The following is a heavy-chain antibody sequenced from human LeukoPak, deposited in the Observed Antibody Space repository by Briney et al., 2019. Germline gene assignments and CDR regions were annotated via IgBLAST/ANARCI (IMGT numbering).Heavy chain of an antibody. CDR3: AMQRGGDYVDY. CDR1: GGAISNGDHY. J-gene: IGHJ4*02. V-gene: IGHV4-31*03. CDR2: IYYSGST. Sequence: PSETLSLTCTVSGGAISNGDHYWSWILQHPGTGLEWIGHIYYSGSTYYNPSLKSRGIISVETSKNQFSLKLSSVTAADTAVYYCAMQRGGDYVDYWGQGTLVTVSS. D-gene: IGHD3-16*01.